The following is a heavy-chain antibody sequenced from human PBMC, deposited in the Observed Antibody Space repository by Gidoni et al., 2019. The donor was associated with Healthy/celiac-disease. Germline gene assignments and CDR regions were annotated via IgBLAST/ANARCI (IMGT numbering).Heavy chain of an antibody. V-gene: IGHV4-30-2*01. D-gene: IGHD2-21*02. J-gene: IGHJ5*02. CDR2: IYHSGST. CDR3: ARARAPYGPLLGWFDP. CDR1: GGSISRGGYS. Sequence: QLQLQESGSGLVKPSQTLSLTCAVSGGSISRGGYSWSWIRQPPGKGLEWIGYIYHSGSTYYNPSLKSRVTISVDRSKNQFSLKLSSVTAADTAVYYCARARAPYGPLLGWFDPWGQGTLVTVSS.